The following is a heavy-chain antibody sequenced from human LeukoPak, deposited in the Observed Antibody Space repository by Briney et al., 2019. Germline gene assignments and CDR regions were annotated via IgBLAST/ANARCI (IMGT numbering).Heavy chain of an antibody. J-gene: IGHJ4*02. V-gene: IGHV1-69*13. CDR2: IIPIFGTA. CDR1: GGTFSSYA. Sequence: SVKVSCKASGGTFSSYAISWVRQAPGQGLEWMGGIIPIFGTANYAQKFQGRATITADESTSTAYMELSSLRSEDTAVYYCASGPSATTGRFDYWGQGTLVTVSS. CDR3: ASGPSATTGRFDY. D-gene: IGHD1-26*01.